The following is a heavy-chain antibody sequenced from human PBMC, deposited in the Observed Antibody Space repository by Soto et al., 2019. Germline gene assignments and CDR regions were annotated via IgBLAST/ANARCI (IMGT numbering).Heavy chain of an antibody. CDR1: GYSFSSHW. D-gene: IGHD3-9*01. Sequence: VESLKISCMASGYSFSSHWIGWVRQMPGKGLEWMGIIYPGDSDTRYSPSFQGQVTISADKSISTAYLQWSSLKASDTAMYYCASKSLTISNAFDIWGQGIMVT. CDR3: ASKSLTISNAFDI. J-gene: IGHJ3*02. CDR2: IYPGDSDT. V-gene: IGHV5-51*01.